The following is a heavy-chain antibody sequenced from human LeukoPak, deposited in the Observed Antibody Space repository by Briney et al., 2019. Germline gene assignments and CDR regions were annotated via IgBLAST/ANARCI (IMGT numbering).Heavy chain of an antibody. V-gene: IGHV1-24*01. J-gene: IGHJ3*02. CDR1: GYTLTELS. Sequence: ASVKVSCKVSGYTLTELSMHWVRQAPGKGLEWMGGFYPEDGETIYAQKFQGRVTMTEDTSTDTAYMELSSLRSEDTAVYYCATAGIVVITNPPLLGAFDIWGQGTMVTVSS. D-gene: IGHD3-22*01. CDR2: FYPEDGET. CDR3: ATAGIVVITNPPLLGAFDI.